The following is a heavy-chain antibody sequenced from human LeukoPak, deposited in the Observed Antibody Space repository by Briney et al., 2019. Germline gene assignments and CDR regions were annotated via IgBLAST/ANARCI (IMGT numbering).Heavy chain of an antibody. J-gene: IGHJ4*02. CDR2: ISYDGSNK. CDR1: GFTFSSYG. CDR3: ARDTATYSGSYYGIFDY. Sequence: GGSLRLSCAASGFTFSSYGMHWVRQAPGKGLEWVAVISYDGSNKYYADSVKGRFTISRDNSKNTLYLQMNSLRAEDTAVYYCARDTATYSGSYYGIFDYWGQGTLVTVSS. D-gene: IGHD1-26*01. V-gene: IGHV3-30*03.